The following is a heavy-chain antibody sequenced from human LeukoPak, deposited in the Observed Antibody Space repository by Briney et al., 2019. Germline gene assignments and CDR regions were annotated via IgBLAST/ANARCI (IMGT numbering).Heavy chain of an antibody. Sequence: GGSLRLSCVGSGFTFSTSAMHWVRQAPGKGLEWVAVIWYDGSNKYYADSVKGRFTISRDNSKNTLYLQMNSLRAEDTAVYYCASKENWGQGTLVTVSS. J-gene: IGHJ4*02. CDR2: IWYDGSNK. V-gene: IGHV3-33*08. CDR1: GFTFSTSA. CDR3: ASKEN.